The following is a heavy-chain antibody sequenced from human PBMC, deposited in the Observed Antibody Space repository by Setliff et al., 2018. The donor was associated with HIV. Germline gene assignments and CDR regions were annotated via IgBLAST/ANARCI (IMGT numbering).Heavy chain of an antibody. CDR2: IYTSGST. Sequence: PETLSLTCTVSGGSISSYYWSWIRQPPGKGLEWIGYIYTSGSTNYNPSLKSRVTISVDTSKNQFPLKLSSVTAADTAVYYCARGLSFYDPGGFDYWGQGTLVTVSS. CDR3: ARGLSFYDPGGFDY. D-gene: IGHD3-22*01. CDR1: GGSISSYY. V-gene: IGHV4-4*09. J-gene: IGHJ4*02.